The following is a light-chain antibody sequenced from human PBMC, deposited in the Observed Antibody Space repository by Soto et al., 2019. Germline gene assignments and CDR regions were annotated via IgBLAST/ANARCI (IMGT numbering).Light chain of an antibody. Sequence: DIGMTQSPDSLTVSLGERATINCKSSQSVLYTAINKNYLGWYQQKPGQSPKLLIYSASTRASGVPYRFTGCASGTDFTLTISSLQPEDAAVYYCTQYFTPPITFGNGNRLAI. J-gene: IGKJ5*01. CDR2: SAS. CDR1: QSVLYTAINKNY. CDR3: TQYFTPPIT. V-gene: IGKV4-1*01.